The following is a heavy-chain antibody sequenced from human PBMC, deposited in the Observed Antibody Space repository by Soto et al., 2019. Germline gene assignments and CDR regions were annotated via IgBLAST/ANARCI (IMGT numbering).Heavy chain of an antibody. CDR2: IKEDGGEK. D-gene: IGHD2-2*01. CDR1: GFTFSNYY. CDR3: AKGYHMDV. Sequence: GGSLRLSCAASGFTFSNYYMTWVRQAPGKGLEWVANIKEDGGEKNYVDAVKGRFTISRDNAKNSLYLQMSSLRGEDTALYYCAKGYHMDVWGKGTTVTVSS. J-gene: IGHJ6*04. V-gene: IGHV3-7*01.